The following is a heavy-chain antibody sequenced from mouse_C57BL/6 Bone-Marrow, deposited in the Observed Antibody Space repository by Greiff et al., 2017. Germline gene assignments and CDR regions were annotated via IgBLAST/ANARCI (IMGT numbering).Heavy chain of an antibody. CDR2: SFPRSGNT. V-gene: IGHV1-81*01. Sequence: VQLQQSGAELARPWASVKLSCKASGYTFTSDGLSWLKQRTGPGLEWIGESFPRSGNTYYNEKLKGHATLTADKSSSNAYMELRSLTSEDSAVYFCAWTTVVATDYWGQGTPLTVSA. D-gene: IGHD1-1*01. CDR1: GYTFTSDG. J-gene: IGHJ2*01. CDR3: AWTTVVATDY.